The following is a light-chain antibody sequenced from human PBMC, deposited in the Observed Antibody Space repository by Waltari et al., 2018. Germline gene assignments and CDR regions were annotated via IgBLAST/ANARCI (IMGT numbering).Light chain of an antibody. CDR3: LQYLHTPRT. V-gene: IGKV4-1*01. CDR1: QSLLYTSTNKNY. Sequence: DAVNNQSPDYLAVSLGERATINRRPSQSLLYTSTNKNYLARYQQKPGQPPKILIYWASIRESGVPDRFSGSGSGTDFTLTISGLQAEDVASYFCLQYLHTPRTFGQGTKVEIK. J-gene: IGKJ1*01. CDR2: WAS.